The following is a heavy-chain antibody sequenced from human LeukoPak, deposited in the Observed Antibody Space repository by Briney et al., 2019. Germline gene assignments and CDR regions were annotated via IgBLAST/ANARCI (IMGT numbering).Heavy chain of an antibody. D-gene: IGHD6-19*01. CDR3: ARETSLMGYSGGLGFNY. CDR1: GYSIRTSHY. V-gene: IGHV4-38-2*02. J-gene: IGHJ4*02. CDR2: IYRSGTT. Sequence: PSETLSLTCTVSGYSIRTSHYWGWIRQSPGKGLEWIGNIYRSGTTNYNPSLKSRVTISADTSKTQFSLKLTSVTAADTAVYYCARETSLMGYSGGLGFNYWGQGTLVTVAS.